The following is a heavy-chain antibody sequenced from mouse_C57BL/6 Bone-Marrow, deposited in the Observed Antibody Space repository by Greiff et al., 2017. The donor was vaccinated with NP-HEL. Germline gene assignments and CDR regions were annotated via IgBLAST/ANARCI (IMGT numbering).Heavy chain of an antibody. D-gene: IGHD1-1*01. V-gene: IGHV1-76*01. J-gene: IGHJ2*01. CDR2: IYPGSGNT. Sequence: VKLQESGAELVRPGASVKLSCKASGYTFTDYYINWVKQRPGQGLEWIARIYPGSGNTYYNEKFKGKATLTAEKSSSTAYMQLSSLTSEDSAVYFCARRLYYGSSYYFDYWGQGTTLTVSS. CDR3: ARRLYYGSSYYFDY. CDR1: GYTFTDYY.